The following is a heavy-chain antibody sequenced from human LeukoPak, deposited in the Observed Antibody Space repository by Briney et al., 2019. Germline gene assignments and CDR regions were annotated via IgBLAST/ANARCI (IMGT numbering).Heavy chain of an antibody. CDR2: IYYSGST. J-gene: IGHJ4*02. CDR3: ARVHTSGGVDY. V-gene: IGHV4-39*01. D-gene: IGHD3-10*01. Sequence: SETLSLTCTVSGGSISSSSYYWGWIRQPPGKGLEWIGSIYYSGSTYYNPSLKSRVTISVDTSKNQFSLKPSSVTAADTAVYYCARVHTSGGVDYWGQGTLVTVSS. CDR1: GGSISSSSYY.